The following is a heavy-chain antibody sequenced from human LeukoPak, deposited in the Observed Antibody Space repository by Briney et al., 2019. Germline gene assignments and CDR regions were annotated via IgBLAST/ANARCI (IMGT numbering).Heavy chain of an antibody. CDR2: INHDGTGT. J-gene: IGHJ5*02. D-gene: IGHD3-22*01. CDR1: GW. CDR3: ARALNTYYDSSGYT. V-gene: IGHV3-74*01. Sequence: PGGSLRLSCAASGWMHWVRQAPGKGLVWVSGINHDGTGTYYADSVKGRFTISRDNAKNSLYLQMNSLRAEDTAVYYCARALNTYYDSSGYTWGQGTLVTVSS.